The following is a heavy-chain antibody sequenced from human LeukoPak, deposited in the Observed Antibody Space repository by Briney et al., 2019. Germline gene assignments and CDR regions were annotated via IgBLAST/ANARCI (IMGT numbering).Heavy chain of an antibody. CDR1: GFTFSSYS. Sequence: GGSLRLSCAASGFTFSSYSMNWVRQAPGKGLEWVSYISSSSGNIYYADSVKGRFTISRDNAKTSLYLQMNSLRAEDTALYYCAKVLGEYSIRSKPLDTWGQGTLVTVSS. D-gene: IGHD6-13*01. J-gene: IGHJ5*02. V-gene: IGHV3-48*01. CDR3: AKVLGEYSIRSKPLDT. CDR2: ISSSSGNI.